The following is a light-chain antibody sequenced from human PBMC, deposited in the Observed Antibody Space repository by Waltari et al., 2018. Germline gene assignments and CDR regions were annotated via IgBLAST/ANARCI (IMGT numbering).Light chain of an antibody. CDR2: AAS. Sequence: IVLTQSPGTLSLSPGERATLSCRASQSVSKYLAWYQQRPGQAPRLLIYAASTRATGIPDRFSATGWGTDFSLSISRLEPEDFAVYYCQKYGTLPATFGQGTKVQMK. J-gene: IGKJ1*01. CDR1: QSVSKY. CDR3: QKYGTLPAT. V-gene: IGKV3-20*01.